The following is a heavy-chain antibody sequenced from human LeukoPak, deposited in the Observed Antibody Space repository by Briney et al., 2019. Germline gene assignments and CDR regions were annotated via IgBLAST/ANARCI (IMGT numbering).Heavy chain of an antibody. CDR1: GYSISSGYY. V-gene: IGHV4-38-2*02. CDR3: AKSFNYYDSSGYYSEVPIDY. J-gene: IGHJ4*02. Sequence: SETLSLTCTVSGYSISSGYYWGWIRQPPGKGLEWIGSIYHSGSTYYNPSLKSRVTISVDTSKNQFSLKLSSVTAADTAVYYCAKSFNYYDSSGYYSEVPIDYWGQGTLVTVSS. D-gene: IGHD3-22*01. CDR2: IYHSGST.